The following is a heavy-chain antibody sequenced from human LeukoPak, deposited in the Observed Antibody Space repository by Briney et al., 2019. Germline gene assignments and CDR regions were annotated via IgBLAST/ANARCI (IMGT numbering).Heavy chain of an antibody. D-gene: IGHD5-18*01. CDR1: GFSLSTSGVG. CDR3: ARRQPGYSYGWKYFDY. Sequence: SGPTLVNPTQTLTLTCTFSGFSLSTSGVGVGWIRQPPGKALEWLALIYWGDDKRYSPSLKSRLTITKDTSKNQVVLTMTNMDPVDTATYYCARRQPGYSYGWKYFDYWGQGTLVTVSS. CDR2: IYWGDDK. J-gene: IGHJ4*02. V-gene: IGHV2-5*02.